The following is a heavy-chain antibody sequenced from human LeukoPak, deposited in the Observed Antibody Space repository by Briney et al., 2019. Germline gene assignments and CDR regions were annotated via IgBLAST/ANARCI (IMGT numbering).Heavy chain of an antibody. CDR3: ARNEVICSGGSCYDYGMDV. Sequence: SVKVSCKVSGYTLTELSMHWVRQAPGKGLEWMGGFDPEDGETIYAQKLQGRVTMTTDTSTSTAYMELRSLRSDDTAVYYCARNEVICSGGSCYDYGMDVWGQGTTVTVSS. D-gene: IGHD2-15*01. V-gene: IGHV1-24*01. CDR1: GYTLTELS. CDR2: FDPEDGET. J-gene: IGHJ6*02.